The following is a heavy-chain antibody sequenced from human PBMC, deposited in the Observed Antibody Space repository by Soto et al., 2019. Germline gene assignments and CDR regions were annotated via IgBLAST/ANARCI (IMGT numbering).Heavy chain of an antibody. Sequence: PGESLKISCKGSGYSFTSYWIGWVRQMPGKGLEWMGIIYPGDSDTRYSPSFQGQVTISADKSISTAYLQWSSLKASDTAMYYCARGYYYDSSGYLPDAFDIWGQGTMVTVPS. CDR2: IYPGDSDT. CDR3: ARGYYYDSSGYLPDAFDI. J-gene: IGHJ3*02. CDR1: GYSFTSYW. D-gene: IGHD3-22*01. V-gene: IGHV5-51*01.